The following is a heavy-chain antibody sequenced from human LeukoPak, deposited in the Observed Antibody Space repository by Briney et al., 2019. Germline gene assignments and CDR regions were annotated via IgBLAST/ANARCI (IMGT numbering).Heavy chain of an antibody. CDR3: ASRKLGNDY. D-gene: IGHD7-27*01. CDR2: IYSSGST. Sequence: SETLSLTCAVYGGSLSGYYWSWIRQPPGKTLEWIGSIYSSGSTYYNPSLKSRVIIIIDTPKNHFSLTLSSVTAADTAVYYCASRKLGNDYWGQGTLVTVSS. V-gene: IGHV4-34*01. J-gene: IGHJ4*02. CDR1: GGSLSGYY.